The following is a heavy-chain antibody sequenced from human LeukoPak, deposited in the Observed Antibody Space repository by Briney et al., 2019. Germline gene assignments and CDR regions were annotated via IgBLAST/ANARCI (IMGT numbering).Heavy chain of an antibody. D-gene: IGHD1-26*01. J-gene: IGHJ4*02. Sequence: GESMGLSCAAYGFTFSSYAMSWVRQAPGKGLEWVSAVSGSGGSTYYADSVKGRFTISRDNSKNTLYLQMNSLRAEGTAVYYCAKDHVEEWELLFYFDYWGQGTLVTVSS. CDR1: GFTFSSYA. CDR2: VSGSGGST. V-gene: IGHV3-23*01. CDR3: AKDHVEEWELLFYFDY.